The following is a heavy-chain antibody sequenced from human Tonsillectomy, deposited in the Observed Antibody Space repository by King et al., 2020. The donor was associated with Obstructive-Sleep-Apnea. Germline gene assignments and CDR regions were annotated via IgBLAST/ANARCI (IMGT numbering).Heavy chain of an antibody. V-gene: IGHV3-21*01. CDR1: GFIFSIYS. Sequence: VQLVESGGGLVKPGGSLRLSCGASGFIFSIYSMNWVRQAPGKGLEWVSSISSSSDHIYYADSVKGRFTISRDNAKNSLYLQMNSLRAEDTAVYYCARDTDYSSGWRPLDYWGQGTLVTVPS. CDR3: ARDTDYSSGWRPLDY. CDR2: ISSSSDHI. J-gene: IGHJ4*02. D-gene: IGHD6-19*01.